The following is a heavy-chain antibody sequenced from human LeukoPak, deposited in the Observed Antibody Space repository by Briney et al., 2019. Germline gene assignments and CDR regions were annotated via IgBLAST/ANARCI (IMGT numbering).Heavy chain of an antibody. CDR2: IYYSGST. J-gene: IGHJ4*01. CDR3: AREAPYLLYSSSHYFDY. Sequence: SETLSLTCTVSGGSISSYYWSWIRQPPGKGLEWIGYIYYSGSTNYNPSLKSRVTISVDTSKNQFSLKLSSVTAADTAVYYCAREAPYLLYSSSHYFDYWGXGTLVTVSS. V-gene: IGHV4-59*01. D-gene: IGHD6-13*01. CDR1: GGSISSYY.